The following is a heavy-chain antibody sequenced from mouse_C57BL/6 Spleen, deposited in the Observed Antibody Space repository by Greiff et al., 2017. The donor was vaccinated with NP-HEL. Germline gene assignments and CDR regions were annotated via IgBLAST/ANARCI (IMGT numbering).Heavy chain of an antibody. D-gene: IGHD1-1*01. CDR2: IWSGGST. CDR3: ARSLITTVVNAMDY. J-gene: IGHJ4*01. V-gene: IGHV2-2*01. CDR1: GFSLTSYG. Sequence: VQLVESGPGLVQPSQSLSITCTVSGFSLTSYGVHWVRQSPGKGLEWLGVIWSGGSTDYNAAFISRLSISKDNSKSQVFFKMNSLQADDTAIYYCARSLITTVVNAMDYWGQGTSVTVSS.